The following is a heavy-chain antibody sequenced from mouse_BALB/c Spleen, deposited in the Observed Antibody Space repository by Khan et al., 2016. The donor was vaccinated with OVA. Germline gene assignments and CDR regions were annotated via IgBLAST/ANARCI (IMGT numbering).Heavy chain of an antibody. J-gene: IGHJ4*01. V-gene: IGHV2-6-5*01. CDR3: VKAVCSYYYALDY. Sequence: VQLQESGPGLVAPSQSLSITCTVSGFSLTDYGVSWIRQPPGKGLEWLGVIWGGGNTYYNSALRSRLSISKDNSKSQVFLEMSSLQTDDTAMYYCVKAVCSYYYALDYWGQGTSVTVSS. CDR2: IWGGGNT. CDR1: GFSLTDYG.